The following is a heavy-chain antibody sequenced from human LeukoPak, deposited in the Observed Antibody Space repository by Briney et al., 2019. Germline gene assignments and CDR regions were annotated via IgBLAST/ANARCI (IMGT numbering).Heavy chain of an antibody. J-gene: IGHJ6*03. CDR2: IYTSGST. V-gene: IGHV4-4*07. CDR1: GGSISSYY. CDR3: ARDLSQSSPSAANYYYYYMDV. Sequence: SETLSLTCTVSGGSISSYYWSWIRQPAGKGLEWIGRIYTSGSTNYNPSLKSRVTMSVDTSKNQFSLKLSSVTAADTVVYYCARDLSQSSPSAANYYYYYMDVWGKGTTVTVSS. D-gene: IGHD2/OR15-2a*01.